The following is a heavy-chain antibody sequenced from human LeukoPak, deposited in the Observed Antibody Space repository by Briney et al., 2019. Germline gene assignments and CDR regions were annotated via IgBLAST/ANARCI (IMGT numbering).Heavy chain of an antibody. V-gene: IGHV4-34*01. J-gene: IGHJ4*02. CDR2: INHSGST. D-gene: IGHD3-10*01. CDR3: ARKSRYYYGSGSYLDY. CDR1: GGYFSGYY. Sequence: PSETLSLTCAVYGGYFSGYYWSWIRQPPGKGLEWIGEINHSGSTNYNPSLKSRVTISVDTSKNQFSLKLSSVTAADTAVYYCARKSRYYYGSGSYLDYWGQGTLVTVSS.